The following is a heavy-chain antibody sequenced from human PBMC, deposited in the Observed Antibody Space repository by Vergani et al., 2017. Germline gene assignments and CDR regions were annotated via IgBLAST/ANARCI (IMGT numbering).Heavy chain of an antibody. Sequence: QVQLEESGPGLVKPSQTLSLTCAVSGGSISSGGYSWSWIRQPPGKGLEWIGYIYHSGSTYYNPSLKSRVTISVDRSKNQFSLKLSSVTAADTAMYYCARLGDGYYYHGFDIWGQGTAVTVSS. J-gene: IGHJ3*02. CDR1: GGSISSGGYS. V-gene: IGHV4-30-2*01. D-gene: IGHD3-3*01. CDR3: ARLGDGYYYHGFDI. CDR2: IYHSGST.